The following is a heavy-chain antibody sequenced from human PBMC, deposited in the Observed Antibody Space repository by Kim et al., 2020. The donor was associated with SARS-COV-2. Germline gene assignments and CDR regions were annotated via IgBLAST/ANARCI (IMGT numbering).Heavy chain of an antibody. J-gene: IGHJ6*03. CDR2: IRTNTYGGTR. D-gene: IGHD3-22*01. Sequence: GGSLRLSCTASGFMFSDYYMAWVRLAHGKGLEWVGLIRTNTYGGTREYAPSVKDRFTVSRDDSNSVAYLQLNSPRSEDTAGYYCARSRRGYEYMDGWGKG. V-gene: IGHV3-49*04. CDR3: ARSRRGYEYMDG. CDR1: GFMFSDYY.